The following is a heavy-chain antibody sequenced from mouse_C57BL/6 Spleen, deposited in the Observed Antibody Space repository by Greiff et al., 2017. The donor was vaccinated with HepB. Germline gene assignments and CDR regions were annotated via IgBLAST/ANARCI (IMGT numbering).Heavy chain of an antibody. D-gene: IGHD3-2*02. CDR3: ARGFETAQATPWFAY. V-gene: IGHV1-55*01. J-gene: IGHJ3*01. CDR1: GYTFTSYW. CDR2: IYPGSGST. Sequence: QVQLQQPGAELVKPGASVKMSCKASGYTFTSYWITWVKQRPGQGLEWIGDIYPGSGSTNYNEKFKSKATLTVDTSSSTAYMQLSSLTSEDSAVYYCARGFETAQATPWFAYWGQGTLVTVSA.